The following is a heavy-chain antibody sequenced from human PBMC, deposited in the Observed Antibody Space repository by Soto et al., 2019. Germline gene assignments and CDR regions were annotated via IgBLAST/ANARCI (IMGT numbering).Heavy chain of an antibody. CDR3: GRTDRSCGWATWF. CDR2: IRYTGAT. CDR1: CDSVNSATYT. Sequence: PSETLPLTCAVSCDSVNSATYTWTWIRQPPGKGLEWIGNIRYTGATEYNPSLRSRISMSLDTSENHFSLRLTSVTSSDTAVYYCGRTDRSCGWATWFWGQVALVTVS. J-gene: IGHJ4*02. D-gene: IGHD3-22*01. V-gene: IGHV4-61*03.